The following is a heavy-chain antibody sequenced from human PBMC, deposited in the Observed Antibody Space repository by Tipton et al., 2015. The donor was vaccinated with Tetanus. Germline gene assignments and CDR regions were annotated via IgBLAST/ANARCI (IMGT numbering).Heavy chain of an antibody. CDR2: VNQSGST. CDR3: ARGRTMSGVVAPFDL. J-gene: IGHJ4*02. Sequence: GLVKPSETLSLTCGVSDGSFNAYYWSWIRQTPGKGLEWIGEVNQSGSTKYNPSFNCRAAISVDTSKSQFSLRVRSVTAADTAVYYCARGRTMSGVVAPFDLWGQGTQVTVSS. CDR1: DGSFNAYY. D-gene: IGHD3-3*01. V-gene: IGHV4-34*01.